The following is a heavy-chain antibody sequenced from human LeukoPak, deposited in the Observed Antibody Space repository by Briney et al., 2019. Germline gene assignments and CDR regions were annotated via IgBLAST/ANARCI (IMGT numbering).Heavy chain of an antibody. D-gene: IGHD3-22*01. Sequence: GASVKVSCKASGGTFSSYAISWVRQAPGQGLGWMGGIIPILGTANYAQKFQGRVTITADESTSTAYVELSSLRSEDTAVYYCARDTPRYYYDSSGYGGLDYWGQGTLVTVSS. CDR1: GGTFSSYA. V-gene: IGHV1-69*13. CDR2: IIPILGTA. J-gene: IGHJ4*02. CDR3: ARDTPRYYYDSSGYGGLDY.